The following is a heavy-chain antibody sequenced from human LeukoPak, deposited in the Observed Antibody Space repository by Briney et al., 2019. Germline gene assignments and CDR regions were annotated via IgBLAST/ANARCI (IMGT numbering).Heavy chain of an antibody. J-gene: IGHJ4*02. CDR2: IYSGGST. Sequence: GVLRLSCAVSGLIVSSNYMSWVRQAPGKGLEWVSVIYSGGSTYYADSVKGRFTISRDNSKNTLYLQMNSLRAEDTAVYYCARVWANSGNFYGEDYWGQGTLVTVSS. CDR3: ARVWANSGNFYGEDY. V-gene: IGHV3-53*01. CDR1: GLIVSSNY. D-gene: IGHD1-26*01.